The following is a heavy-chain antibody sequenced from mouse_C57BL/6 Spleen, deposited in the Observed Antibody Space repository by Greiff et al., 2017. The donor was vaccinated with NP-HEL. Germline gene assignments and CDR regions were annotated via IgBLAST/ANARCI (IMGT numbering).Heavy chain of an antibody. CDR1: GYTFTSSW. J-gene: IGHJ2*01. V-gene: IGHV1-59*01. D-gene: IGHD4-1*01. CDR2: IDPSDSYT. CDR3: ARRGLTGPVFDY. Sequence: VQLQQPGAELVRPGTSVKLSCKASGYTFTSSWMHWVKQRPGQGLEWIGVIDPSDSYTNYNQKFKGKATLTVDTSSSTAYMQLSSLTSEDSAVYYCARRGLTGPVFDYWGQGTTLTVSS.